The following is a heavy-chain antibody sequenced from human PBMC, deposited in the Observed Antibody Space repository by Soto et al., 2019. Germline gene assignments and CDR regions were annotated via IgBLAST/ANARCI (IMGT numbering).Heavy chain of an antibody. D-gene: IGHD3-10*01. J-gene: IGHJ4*02. CDR3: AKSPTMVRGPRSE. CDR1: GFTFSSYA. CDR2: ISGSGGST. V-gene: IGHV3-23*01. Sequence: LRLSCAASGFTFSSYAMSWVRQAPGKGLEWVSAISGSGGSTYYADSVKGRFTISRDNSKNTLYLQMNSLRAEDTAVYYCAKSPTMVRGPRSEWGQGTLVTVSS.